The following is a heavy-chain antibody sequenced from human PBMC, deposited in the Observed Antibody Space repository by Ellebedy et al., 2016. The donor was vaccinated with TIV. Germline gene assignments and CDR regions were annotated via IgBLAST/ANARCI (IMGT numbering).Heavy chain of an antibody. J-gene: IGHJ5*02. Sequence: GGSLRLSCVASGLSFRSYWMSWVRQAPGKGLEWVAKIYQDGSTKYYVDSVKGRFTISRDNAKNSLFLQMNSLRVEDTAVYYCARRGSYGDYAVQVNSWFDRWGRGTLVSVSS. V-gene: IGHV3-7*01. CDR2: IYQDGSTK. CDR1: GLSFRSYW. CDR3: ARRGSYGDYAVQVNSWFDR. D-gene: IGHD3-16*01.